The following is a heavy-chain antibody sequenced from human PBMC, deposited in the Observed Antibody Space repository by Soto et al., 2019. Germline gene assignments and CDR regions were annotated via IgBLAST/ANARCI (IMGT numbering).Heavy chain of an antibody. J-gene: IGHJ5*02. CDR2: IYYSGST. CDR1: GGSISSSSYY. CDR3: ARLPQQLVRWFDP. Sequence: SETLSLTCTVSGGSISSSSYYWGWIRQPPGKGLEWIGSIYYSGSTYYNPSLKSRVTISVDTSKNQFSLKLSSVTAADTAVYYGARLPQQLVRWFDPWGQGTLVPVSS. V-gene: IGHV4-39*01. D-gene: IGHD6-13*01.